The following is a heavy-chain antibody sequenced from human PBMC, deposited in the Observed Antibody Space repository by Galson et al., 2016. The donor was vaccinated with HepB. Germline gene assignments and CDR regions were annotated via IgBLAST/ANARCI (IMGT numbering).Heavy chain of an antibody. Sequence: SETLSLTCGVSGGSISSRHWWSWVRQSPGKGLEWIGEIYHTGSANYNPSLKSRVTISVDKSKNHFSLELNSVTAADTAVYYCATLGYCSGDCYSVNWGQGTMVTVSS. D-gene: IGHD2-21*02. CDR3: ATLGYCSGDCYSVN. CDR2: IYHTGSA. J-gene: IGHJ4*02. V-gene: IGHV4-4*02. CDR1: GGSISSRHW.